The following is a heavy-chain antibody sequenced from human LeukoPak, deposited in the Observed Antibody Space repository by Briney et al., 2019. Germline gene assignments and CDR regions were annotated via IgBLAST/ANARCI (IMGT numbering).Heavy chain of an antibody. J-gene: IGHJ4*02. CDR1: GGSFSGYY. V-gene: IGHV4-34*01. CDR2: INHSGST. Sequence: PSETLSLTCAVYGGSFSGYYWSWIRQPPGKGLEWIGEINHSGSTNYNPSLKSRVTISVDTSKNQFSLKLSSVTAADTAVYYCARGNDSSGYYLDYWGQGTLVTVSS. D-gene: IGHD3-22*01. CDR3: ARGNDSSGYYLDY.